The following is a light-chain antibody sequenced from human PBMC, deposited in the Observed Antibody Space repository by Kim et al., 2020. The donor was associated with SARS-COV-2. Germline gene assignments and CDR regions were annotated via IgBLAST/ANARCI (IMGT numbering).Light chain of an antibody. CDR1: SSDVGGYNY. V-gene: IGLV2-11*01. CDR2: DVN. Sequence: QSALTQPRSVSGSPGQSVTISCTGTSSDVGGYNYVSWYQKHPGKAPKLMIYDVNDRPSGVPDRFSGSKSGNTASLTISGLQAEDEADYYCCSYAGGYSHVLFGGGTQLTVL. J-gene: IGLJ2*01. CDR3: CSYAGGYSHVL.